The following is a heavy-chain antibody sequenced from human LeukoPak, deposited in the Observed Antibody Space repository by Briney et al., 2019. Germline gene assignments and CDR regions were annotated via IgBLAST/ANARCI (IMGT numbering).Heavy chain of an antibody. J-gene: IGHJ4*02. Sequence: PGGSLRLSCAASGFTFSSYAMSWVRQAPRKGLEWVSAISGSGGSTYYADSVKGRFTISRDNSKNTLYLQMNSLRAEDTVLYYWAKAAYEILGFDYWGQGTLVTVSS. CDR2: ISGSGGST. CDR1: GFTFSSYA. CDR3: AKAAYEILGFDY. V-gene: IGHV3-23*01. D-gene: IGHD3-9*01.